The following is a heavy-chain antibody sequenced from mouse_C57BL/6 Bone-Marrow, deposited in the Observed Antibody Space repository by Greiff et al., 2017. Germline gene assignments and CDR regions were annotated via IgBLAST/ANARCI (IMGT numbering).Heavy chain of an antibody. V-gene: IGHV1-81*01. D-gene: IGHD2-12*01. CDR3: ARLGEYDEDY. CDR2: IYPRSGNT. CDR1: GYTFTSYG. J-gene: IGHJ2*01. Sequence: QVHVKQSGAELARPGASVKLSCKASGYTFTSYGISWVKQRTGQGLEWIGEIYPRSGNTYYNEKFKGKATLTADKSSSTAYMELRSPTSEDSAVYFCARLGEYDEDYWGQGTTLTVSS.